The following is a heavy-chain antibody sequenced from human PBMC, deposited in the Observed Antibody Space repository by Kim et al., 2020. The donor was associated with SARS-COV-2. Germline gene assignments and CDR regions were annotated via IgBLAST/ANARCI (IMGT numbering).Heavy chain of an antibody. CDR3: ARLPTVTYFDY. D-gene: IGHD4-17*01. V-gene: IGHV4-39*01. CDR2: T. Sequence: TAYNRPPKRRVTLSVDTSKNQFSLKLSSVTAADTAVYYCARLPTVTYFDYWGQGTLVTVSS. J-gene: IGHJ4*02.